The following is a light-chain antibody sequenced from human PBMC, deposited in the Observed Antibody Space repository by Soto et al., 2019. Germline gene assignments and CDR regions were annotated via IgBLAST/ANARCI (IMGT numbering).Light chain of an antibody. CDR1: QSVWSSL. J-gene: IGKJ1*01. Sequence: ETVLTQSPGTLSLSPGERATLSCRASQSVWSSLLAWYQHKPGQTPRLLIYGASSRATGIPDRFSGSGSGTDFTLTISRLEPEDFAVYYCQQYGRPRTFGQGTKVEIK. CDR2: GAS. V-gene: IGKV3-20*01. CDR3: QQYGRPRT.